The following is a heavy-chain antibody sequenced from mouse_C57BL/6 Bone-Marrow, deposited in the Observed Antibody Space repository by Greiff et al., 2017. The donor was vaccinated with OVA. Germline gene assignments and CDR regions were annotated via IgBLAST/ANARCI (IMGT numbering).Heavy chain of an antibody. CDR1: GFTFSSYA. V-gene: IGHV5-9-1*02. CDR2: MSSGGDYI. CDR3: TAYYSNYGFAY. D-gene: IGHD2-5*01. Sequence: EVKLMESGEGLVKPGGSLKLSCAASGFTFSSYAMSWVRQTPEKRLEWVAYMSSGGDYIYYADTVKGRFTISRDNARNTQYLQMSSLKSEDTAMYYCTAYYSNYGFAYWGQGTLVTVSA. J-gene: IGHJ3*01.